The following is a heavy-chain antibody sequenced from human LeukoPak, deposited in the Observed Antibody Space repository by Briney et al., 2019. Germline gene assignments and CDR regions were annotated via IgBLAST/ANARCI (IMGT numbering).Heavy chain of an antibody. V-gene: IGHV3-48*01. CDR1: GFTFSDFS. CDR2: ISSTGSTI. J-gene: IGHJ4*02. CDR3: ARDSPTEQWLVDGGNFDY. D-gene: IGHD6-19*01. Sequence: PGGSLRLSCAASGFTFSDFSMNWVRQAPGKGLGWVSYISSTGSTIYYEDSVKGRFAISRDNAKNSLYLRMSSLRAEDTAVYYCARDSPTEQWLVDGGNFDYWGQGTLVTVSS.